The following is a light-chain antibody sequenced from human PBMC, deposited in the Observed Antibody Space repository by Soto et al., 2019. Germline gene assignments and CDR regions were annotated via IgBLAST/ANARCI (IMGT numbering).Light chain of an antibody. CDR2: RNN. CDR3: AAWDDSLSGCMI. V-gene: IGLV1-47*01. Sequence: QSVLTQPPSASGTPRQRVTISCAGSSSRIGSNFVYWYQLLPGTAPKLLIYRNNQRPSGVPDRFSGSKSGTSASLAISGLRSEDEAEYYCAAWDDSLSGCMIFGGGTQLTVL. J-gene: IGLJ2*01. CDR1: SSRIGSNF.